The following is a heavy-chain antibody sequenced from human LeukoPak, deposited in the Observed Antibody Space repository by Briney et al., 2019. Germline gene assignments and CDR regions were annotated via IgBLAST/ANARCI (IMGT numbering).Heavy chain of an antibody. J-gene: IGHJ5*02. Sequence: NPSETLSLTCTVSGGSISSSSYYWGWIRQPPGKGLEWIVSIDYIGSTYYNPSLKIRVTIPVDTSKNQFSLKLSSVPAADTAVYYCARHYHGDYLGNWFDPWGQGTLVTVSS. V-gene: IGHV4-39*01. CDR1: GGSISSSSYY. CDR2: IDYIGST. D-gene: IGHD4-17*01. CDR3: ARHYHGDYLGNWFDP.